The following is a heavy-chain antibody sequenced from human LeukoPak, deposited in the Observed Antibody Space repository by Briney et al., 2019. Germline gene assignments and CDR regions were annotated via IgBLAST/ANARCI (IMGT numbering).Heavy chain of an antibody. CDR2: ISYDGSNK. J-gene: IGHJ4*02. D-gene: IGHD2-15*01. CDR3: AKDSTPDY. V-gene: IGHV3-30-3*01. Sequence: PGGSLRLSCAASGFTLSSYAMHWVRQAPGKGLEWVAVISYDGSNKYYADSVKGRFTLSRDTSKNTLYLQMNSLRAEDTAVYYCAKDSTPDYWGQGTLVTVSS. CDR1: GFTLSSYA.